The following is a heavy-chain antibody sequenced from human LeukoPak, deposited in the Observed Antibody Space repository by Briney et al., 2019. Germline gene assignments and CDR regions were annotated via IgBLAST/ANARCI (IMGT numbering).Heavy chain of an antibody. D-gene: IGHD6-6*01. CDR1: GYTFTGYY. Sequence: ASVKVSCKTSGYTFTGYYLHWVRQAPGQGLEGMGWIRPNSGGTKNAQKCQGRVTMTRDTSISTAYMELNRLTSDDTAVYYCATYSNSTLQYYYGLDVWGQGTTVTVSS. CDR2: IRPNSGGT. CDR3: ATYSNSTLQYYYGLDV. V-gene: IGHV1-2*02. J-gene: IGHJ6*02.